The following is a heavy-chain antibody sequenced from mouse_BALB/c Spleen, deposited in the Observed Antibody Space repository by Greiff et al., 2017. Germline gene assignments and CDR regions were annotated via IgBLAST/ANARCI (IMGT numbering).Heavy chain of an antibody. V-gene: IGHV1-26*01. CDR3: ARSGDYDDPNQAWFAY. CDR2: INPNNGDT. J-gene: IGHJ3*01. CDR1: GYTFTDYY. D-gene: IGHD2-4*01. Sequence: EVQRVESGPELVKPGASVKMSCKASGYTFTDYYMKWVKQSHGKSLEWIGDINPNNGDTFYNQKFKGKATLTVDKSSSTAYMQLNSLTSEDSAVYYCARSGDYDDPNQAWFAYWGQGTLVTVSA.